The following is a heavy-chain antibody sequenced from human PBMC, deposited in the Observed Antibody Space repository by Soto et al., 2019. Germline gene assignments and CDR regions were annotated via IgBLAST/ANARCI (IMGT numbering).Heavy chain of an antibody. J-gene: IGHJ6*02. Sequence: QVQLVQSGAEVKKPGASVKVSCKASGYTFTSYGISWVRQAPGQGLEWMGWISAYNGNTNYAQKLQGRVTMTTDTSTGKAYMELRSLRSDDTAVYYCARVRMVFTGIGWDYYYYGMDVWGQGTTVTVSS. D-gene: IGHD6-19*01. V-gene: IGHV1-18*01. CDR3: ARVRMVFTGIGWDYYYYGMDV. CDR1: GYTFTSYG. CDR2: ISAYNGNT.